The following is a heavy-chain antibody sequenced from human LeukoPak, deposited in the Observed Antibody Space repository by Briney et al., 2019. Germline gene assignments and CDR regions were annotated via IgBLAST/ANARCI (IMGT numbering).Heavy chain of an antibody. Sequence: GGSLRLSCTASGFTFGDYAMSWVRQAPGKGLEWVGFIRSKAYGGTTEYAASVKGRFTISRDDSKSIAYLQMNSLKTEDTAVYYCTRGAGIVVVPAAPTFDYWGQGTLVTVSS. V-gene: IGHV3-49*04. CDR2: IRSKAYGGTT. D-gene: IGHD2-2*01. CDR1: GFTFGDYA. CDR3: TRGAGIVVVPAAPTFDY. J-gene: IGHJ4*02.